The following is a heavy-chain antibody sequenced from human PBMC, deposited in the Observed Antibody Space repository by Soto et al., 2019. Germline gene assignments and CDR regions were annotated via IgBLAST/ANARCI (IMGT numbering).Heavy chain of an antibody. J-gene: IGHJ4*01. Sequence: PSETLSLTCTVSGGSINNYYLSWIRQSPGEGLEWIGYIYYSGTTNYNPSLKSRVTISIDRSENQFSLKVSSVTAADTAVYFCTRATYYRYYFDVWGHGTLVTVSS. V-gene: IGHV4-59*01. CDR1: GGSINNYY. CDR3: TRATYYRYYFDV. CDR2: IYYSGTT. D-gene: IGHD3-10*01.